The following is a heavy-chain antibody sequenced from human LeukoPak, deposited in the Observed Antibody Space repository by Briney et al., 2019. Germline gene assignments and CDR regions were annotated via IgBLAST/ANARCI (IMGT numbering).Heavy chain of an antibody. J-gene: IGHJ6*03. CDR2: INHSGST. D-gene: IGHD3-22*01. CDR1: GGSFSGYY. V-gene: IGHV4-34*01. Sequence: SETLSLTGAVYGGSFSGYYWSWIRQPPGKGLEWIGEINHSGSTNYNPSLKSRVTISVDTSKNQFSLKLSSVTAADTAVYYCARETMTYYMDVWGKGTTVTISS. CDR3: ARETMTYYMDV.